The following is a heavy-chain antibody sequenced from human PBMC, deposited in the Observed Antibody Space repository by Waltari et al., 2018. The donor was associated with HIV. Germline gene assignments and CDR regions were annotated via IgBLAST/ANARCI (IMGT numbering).Heavy chain of an antibody. D-gene: IGHD3-10*01. J-gene: IGHJ4*02. V-gene: IGHV7-4-1*02. CDR1: GYTFTPSG. CDR3: GRSPGRSVDY. Sequence: QVQLVQSGSELKAPGASVKVSCKASGYTFTPSGITGVRQAPGHGLEWMGWINTKTGNPTYAQGFTGRFVFSLDTSVTSAYLQITSLRSEDTAVYYCGRSPGRSVDYWGQGTLVTVFS. CDR2: INTKTGNP.